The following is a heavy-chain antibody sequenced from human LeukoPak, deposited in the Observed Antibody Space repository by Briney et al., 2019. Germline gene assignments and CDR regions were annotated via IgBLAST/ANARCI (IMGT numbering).Heavy chain of an antibody. J-gene: IGHJ6*04. V-gene: IGHV1-3*01. CDR1: GYTFTSYA. CDR3: ARGGPCPVCYYYYGVDV. Sequence: ASVKVSCKASGYTFTSYAMHWVRQAPGQRLEWMGWIKPGNGNTKYSQKFQGRVTITRDTSASTAYMELSSLTSEDTAVYYCARGGPCPVCYYYYGVDVWDKGTTVTVSS. CDR2: IKPGNGNT. D-gene: IGHD3-16*01.